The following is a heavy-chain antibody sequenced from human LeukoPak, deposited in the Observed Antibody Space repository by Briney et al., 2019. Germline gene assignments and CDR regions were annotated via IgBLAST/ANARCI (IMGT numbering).Heavy chain of an antibody. J-gene: IGHJ4*02. CDR3: AREGPYSSSWDLDY. CDR1: GGTFSSYA. V-gene: IGHV1-69*13. D-gene: IGHD6-13*01. CDR2: IIPIFGTA. Sequence: ASVKVSCKASGGTFSSYAISWVRQAPGQGLEWMGGIIPIFGTANYAQKFQGRVTITADESTSTAYMELSSLRSEDTAVYYCAREGPYSSSWDLDYWGQGTLVTVSS.